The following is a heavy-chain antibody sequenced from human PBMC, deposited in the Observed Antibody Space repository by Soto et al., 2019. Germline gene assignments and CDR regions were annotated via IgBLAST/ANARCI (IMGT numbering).Heavy chain of an antibody. CDR1: GYSVSSNSAA. V-gene: IGHV6-1*01. D-gene: IGHD7-27*01. CDR2: TYYRSKWYN. J-gene: IGHJ3*02. CDR3: ARDSLGLGTLRGVGAFDI. Sequence: SQTLSLTCAISGYSVSSNSAAWNWIRQSPSRGLEWLGRTYYRSKWYNDYAVSVKSRITINPDTSKNQFSLQLNSVTPEDTAVYYCARDSLGLGTLRGVGAFDIWGQGTMVTVSS.